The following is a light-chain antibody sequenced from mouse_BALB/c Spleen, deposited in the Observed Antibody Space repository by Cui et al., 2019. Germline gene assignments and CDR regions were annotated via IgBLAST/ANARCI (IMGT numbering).Light chain of an antibody. V-gene: IGKV4-55*01. CDR1: SSVSY. CDR2: DTA. CDR3: QQWSSYPRT. Sequence: QIVLPQSPAIMSASPGEKFTMTCSASSSVSYMYWYQQKPGSSHRLLIYDTANLASGVPGRFSGSGSGTAYSLTISRMEAEDAATYYCQQWSSYPRTFGGGTKLEIK. J-gene: IGKJ1*01.